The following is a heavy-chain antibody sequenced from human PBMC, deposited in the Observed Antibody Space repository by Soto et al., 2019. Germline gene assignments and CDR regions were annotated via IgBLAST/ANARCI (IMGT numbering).Heavy chain of an antibody. CDR2: INPIFGTP. V-gene: IGHV1-69*06. CDR3: AREGRHFDY. Sequence: SVKVSCKASGGTFSSYAISWVRQAPGQGLEWMGGINPIFGTPHYAQKYQGRVTIIADTFTNTAYMELTRLTSDDTAVYFCAREGRHFDYWGQGTQVTVPS. CDR1: GGTFSSYA. J-gene: IGHJ4*02.